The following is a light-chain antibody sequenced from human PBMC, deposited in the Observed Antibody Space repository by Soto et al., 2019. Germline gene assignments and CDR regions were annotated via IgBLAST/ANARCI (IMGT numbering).Light chain of an antibody. Sequence: DIQMTQSPSSLSASVGDRVTITCRASQSISAYLNWYQQKPAKAPKLLIYAASSLESGVPSRFSGSGSGTDFTLTISSLQPEDFAAYYCEQTYGNPRTFGQGTTVEVK. V-gene: IGKV1-39*01. CDR2: AAS. J-gene: IGKJ1*01. CDR1: QSISAY. CDR3: EQTYGNPRT.